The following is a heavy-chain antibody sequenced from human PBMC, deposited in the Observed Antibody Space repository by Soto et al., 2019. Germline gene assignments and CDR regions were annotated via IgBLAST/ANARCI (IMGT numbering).Heavy chain of an antibody. CDR1: GGSFSGYY. V-gene: IGHV4-34*01. CDR2: INHSGST. Sequence: SETLSLTCAVYGGSFSGYYWSWIRQPPGKGLEWIGEINHSGSTNYNPSLKSRVTISVDTSKNQFSLKLSSVTAADTAVYYCARGVTTVTTHPHYYYYYMDVWGKGTTVTVSS. CDR3: ARGVTTVTTHPHYYYYYMDV. J-gene: IGHJ6*03. D-gene: IGHD4-4*01.